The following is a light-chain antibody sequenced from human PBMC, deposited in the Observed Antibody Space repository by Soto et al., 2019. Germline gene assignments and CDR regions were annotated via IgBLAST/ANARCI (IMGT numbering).Light chain of an antibody. CDR2: GAS. CDR3: QQYGPSPWT. V-gene: IGKV3-20*01. Sequence: EIVLTQSPATLSLSPGERATLSCRASQSVSSYLAWYQQKPGQAPRLLMYGASRRATGIPDRFSASGSGTDFTLTISRLLPEDFAVYYCQQYGPSPWTFGQGTKVDI. CDR1: QSVSSY. J-gene: IGKJ1*01.